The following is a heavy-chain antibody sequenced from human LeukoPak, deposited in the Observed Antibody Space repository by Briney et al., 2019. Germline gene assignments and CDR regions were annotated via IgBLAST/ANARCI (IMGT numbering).Heavy chain of an antibody. V-gene: IGHV4-4*02. D-gene: IGHD2-2*03. J-gene: IGHJ4*02. CDR1: GGSVSSTNW. CDR3: ARHGSTDYFDY. CDR2: VHLDGRT. Sequence: SETLSLTCGVSGGSVSSTNWWTWIRQPPGKGLEWIGEVHLDGRTNFNPSLKSRLTMSVDLSEDHVSLKLTSVTAADTAVYYCARHGSTDYFDYWGQGTLVTVSS.